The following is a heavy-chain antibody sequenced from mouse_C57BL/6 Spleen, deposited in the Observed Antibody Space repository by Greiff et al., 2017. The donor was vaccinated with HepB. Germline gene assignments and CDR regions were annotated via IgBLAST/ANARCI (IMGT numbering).Heavy chain of an antibody. J-gene: IGHJ2*01. CDR1: GYTFTSYW. Sequence: QVQLKQPGAELVRPGTSVKLSCKASGYTFTSYWMHWVKQRPGQGLEWIGVIDPSDSYTNYNQKFKGKATLTVDTSSSTAYMQLSSLTSEDSAVYYCARDSSGSFDYWGQGTTLTVSS. D-gene: IGHD3-2*02. CDR3: ARDSSGSFDY. CDR2: IDPSDSYT. V-gene: IGHV1-59*01.